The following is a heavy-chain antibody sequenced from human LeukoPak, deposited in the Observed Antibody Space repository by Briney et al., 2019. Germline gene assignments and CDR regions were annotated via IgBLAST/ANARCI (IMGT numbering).Heavy chain of an antibody. V-gene: IGHV1-69*13. D-gene: IGHD1-20*01. Sequence: GASVKVSCKASGGTFSSYAISWVRQAPGQGLEWMGGIIPIFGTANYAQKFQGRVTITADESTSTAYMELSSLRSEDTAVYYCARSQNLITGTTHFDYWGQGTLVTVSS. CDR3: ARSQNLITGTTHFDY. CDR1: GGTFSSYA. CDR2: IIPIFGTA. J-gene: IGHJ4*02.